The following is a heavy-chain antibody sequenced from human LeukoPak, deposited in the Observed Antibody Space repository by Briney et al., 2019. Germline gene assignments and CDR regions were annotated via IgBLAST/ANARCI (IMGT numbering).Heavy chain of an antibody. D-gene: IGHD3-22*01. CDR1: GGSFSGYY. CDR2: INHSGST. V-gene: IGHV4-34*01. CDR3: ASGIGP. Sequence: KPSETLSLTCAVYGGSFSGYYGSWIRQPPGKGLEWIGEINHSGSTNYNPSLKSRVTISVDTSKNQFSLKLSSVTAADTAVYYCASGIGPWGQGTLVTVSS. J-gene: IGHJ5*02.